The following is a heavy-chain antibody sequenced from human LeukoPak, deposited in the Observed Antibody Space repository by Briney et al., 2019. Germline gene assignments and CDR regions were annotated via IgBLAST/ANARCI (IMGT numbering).Heavy chain of an antibody. CDR2: INHSGST. CDR3: ARLWCVGGGCRQIDY. V-gene: IGHV4-39*07. Sequence: SETLSLTCTVSGGSISSSSYYWGWIRQPPGKGLEWIGEINHSGSTNYNPSLKSRVTISVDTSKNQFSLKLSSVTAADTAVYYCARLWCVGGGCRQIDYWGQGTLVTVSS. D-gene: IGHD4/OR15-4a*01. J-gene: IGHJ4*02. CDR1: GGSISSSSYY.